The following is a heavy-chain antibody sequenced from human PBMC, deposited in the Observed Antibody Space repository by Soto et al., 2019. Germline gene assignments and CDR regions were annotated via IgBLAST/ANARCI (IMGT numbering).Heavy chain of an antibody. J-gene: IGHJ6*02. D-gene: IGHD6-6*01. Sequence: QVQLVQSGAEVKKPEASVKVSCKASGYTFTSYGISWVRQAPGQGLEWMGWISAYNGNTNYAQKLQGRVTMTTDTSSSTAYMELRSLRSDDTAVYCCARVLYSSSFPPVGYYYYYGMDFWGQGPKVTVS. V-gene: IGHV1-18*01. CDR2: ISAYNGNT. CDR1: GYTFTSYG. CDR3: ARVLYSSSFPPVGYYYYYGMDF.